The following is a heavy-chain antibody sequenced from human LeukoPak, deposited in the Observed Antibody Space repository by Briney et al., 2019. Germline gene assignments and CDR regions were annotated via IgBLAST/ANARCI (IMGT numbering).Heavy chain of an antibody. Sequence: GGSLRLSCAASGFTFSDYYTSWIRQAPGKGLEWVSYISSSGSTIYYADSVKGRFTTSRDNAKNSPYLQMNSLRAEDTAVYYCARQRGYSYGFEDPKHFDYWGQGTLVTVSS. D-gene: IGHD5-18*01. J-gene: IGHJ4*02. CDR3: ARQRGYSYGFEDPKHFDY. CDR2: ISSSGSTI. V-gene: IGHV3-11*01. CDR1: GFTFSDYY.